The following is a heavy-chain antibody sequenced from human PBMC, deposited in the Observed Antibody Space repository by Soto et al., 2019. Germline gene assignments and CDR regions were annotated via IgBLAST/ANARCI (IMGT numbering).Heavy chain of an antibody. CDR3: ANPTDA. Sequence: EVKLLQSGGGFIQPGGSLRLSCDASGFIFSNYAMNWVRQAPGKGLEWVSSLSANGLDRHYADSVKGRFTVSRDNSKKVFFPQLNSVREDSTAFYYCANPTDAWGQGSLVSVSS. V-gene: IGHV3-23*01. J-gene: IGHJ5*02. CDR1: GFIFSNYA. CDR2: LSANGLDR.